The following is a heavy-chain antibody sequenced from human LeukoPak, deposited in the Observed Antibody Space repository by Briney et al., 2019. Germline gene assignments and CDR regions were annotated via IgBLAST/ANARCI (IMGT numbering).Heavy chain of an antibody. CDR2: FYYSGST. V-gene: IGHV4-59*08. J-gene: IGHJ3*01. D-gene: IGHD1-7*01. CDR1: GGSISSYY. Sequence: ASETLSLTCTVSGGSISSYYWSWIRQPPGEGLEWIAFFYYSGSTKYNPSLRSRVTMSEETSKKQFSLKLSSVTAADTAVYYCARHMGTEFAFDVWGQGTMVTVSS. CDR3: ARHMGTEFAFDV.